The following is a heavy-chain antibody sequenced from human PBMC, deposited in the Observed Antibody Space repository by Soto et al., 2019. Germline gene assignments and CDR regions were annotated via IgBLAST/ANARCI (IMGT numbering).Heavy chain of an antibody. CDR3: ARGRLLKYSYGKFDY. CDR1: GGSFSGYD. J-gene: IGHJ4*02. Sequence: SETLSLTCAVYGGSFSGYDWSWIRQPPGKGLEWIGEINHSGSTNYNPSLKSRVTISVDTSKNQFSLKLSSVTAADTAVYYCARGRLLKYSYGKFDYWGQGTLVTVSS. D-gene: IGHD5-18*01. CDR2: INHSGST. V-gene: IGHV4-34*01.